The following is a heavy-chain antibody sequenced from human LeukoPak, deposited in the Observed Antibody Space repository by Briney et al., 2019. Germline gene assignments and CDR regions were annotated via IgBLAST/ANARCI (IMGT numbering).Heavy chain of an antibody. Sequence: SETLSLTCTVSGYSISSGYLWGWVRQPPGKGLEWIGSIDGSGSSYYNPSLKSRVTISVDTSKNQFSLKLSSVTAADTAVYYCARESNYYGSGTGWFDPWGQGTLVTVSS. CDR2: IDGSGSS. D-gene: IGHD3-10*01. V-gene: IGHV4-38-2*02. J-gene: IGHJ5*02. CDR3: ARESNYYGSGTGWFDP. CDR1: GYSISSGYL.